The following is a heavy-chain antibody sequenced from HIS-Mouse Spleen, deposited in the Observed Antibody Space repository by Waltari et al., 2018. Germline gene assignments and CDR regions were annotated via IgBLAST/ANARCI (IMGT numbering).Heavy chain of an antibody. V-gene: IGHV4-34*01. CDR1: GGSFSGYY. J-gene: IGHJ4*02. D-gene: IGHD5-18*01. Sequence: QVQLQQWGAGLLKPSETLSLTCAVYGGSFSGYYWSWIRQPPGKGQEWIGEINHSGSTNYNPALKSRVTISVDTSKNQFSLKLSSVTAADTAVYYCARGSLDTAMAFDYWGQGTLVTVSS. CDR3: ARGSLDTAMAFDY. CDR2: INHSGST.